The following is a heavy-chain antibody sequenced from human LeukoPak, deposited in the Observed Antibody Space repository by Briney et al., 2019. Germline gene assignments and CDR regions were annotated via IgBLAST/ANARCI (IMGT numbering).Heavy chain of an antibody. V-gene: IGHV3-21*01. D-gene: IGHD3-3*01. CDR1: GFTFSSYS. J-gene: IGHJ6*02. CDR2: ICSSSSYI. CDR3: ARAIFGVAKNKRGMDV. Sequence: SGGSLRLSCAASGFTFSSYSMNWVRQAPGKGLEWVSSICSSSSYIYYADSVKGRFTISRDNAKNSLYLQMNSLRAEDTALYYCARAIFGVAKNKRGMDVWGQGTTVTVSS.